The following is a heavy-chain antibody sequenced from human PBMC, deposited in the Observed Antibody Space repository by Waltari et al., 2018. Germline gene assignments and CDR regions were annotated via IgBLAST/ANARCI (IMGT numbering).Heavy chain of an antibody. V-gene: IGHV3-7*01. Sequence: EVQMVESGGGLVQPGGSLTISCGASGFTFSTFWMSWFRQAPGKGREWVANIKEDGSATYYIDSVMGRFTISRDNAKNSLYLQMSSLRVDDTAMYYCSSDSSGNDYWGQGTLVTVS. D-gene: IGHD1-26*01. CDR1: GFTFSTFW. CDR3: SSDSSGNDY. CDR2: IKEDGSAT. J-gene: IGHJ4*02.